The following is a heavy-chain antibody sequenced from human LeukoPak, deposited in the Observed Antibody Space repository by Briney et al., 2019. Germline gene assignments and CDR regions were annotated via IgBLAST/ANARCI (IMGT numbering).Heavy chain of an antibody. D-gene: IGHD6-19*01. Sequence: PSETLSLTCTVSGGSVSSGSYYWSWIRPPPGKGLEWIGYIYYSGSTNYNPSLKSRVTISVDTSKNQFSLKLSSVTAADTAVYYCARDSRYSSGWFFDYWGQGTLVTVSS. CDR2: IYYSGST. V-gene: IGHV4-61*01. J-gene: IGHJ4*02. CDR3: ARDSRYSSGWFFDY. CDR1: GGSVSSGSYY.